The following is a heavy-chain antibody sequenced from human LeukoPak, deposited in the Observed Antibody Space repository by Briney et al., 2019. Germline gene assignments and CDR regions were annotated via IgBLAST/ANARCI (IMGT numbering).Heavy chain of an antibody. V-gene: IGHV1-18*01. Sequence: ASVKVSCKASGYTFTSYGISWVRQAPGQGLEWMGWISAYNGNTNYAQKLQGRVTMTTDTSTSTAYMELRSLRSDDTAVYYCAREVIEYSSGWYYFDYWGQGTLVTVSS. D-gene: IGHD6-19*01. CDR3: AREVIEYSSGWYYFDY. CDR1: GYTFTSYG. CDR2: ISAYNGNT. J-gene: IGHJ4*02.